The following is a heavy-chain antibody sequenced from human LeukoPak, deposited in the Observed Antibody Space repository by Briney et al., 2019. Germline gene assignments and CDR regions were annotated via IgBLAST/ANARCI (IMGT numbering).Heavy chain of an antibody. D-gene: IGHD4-17*01. V-gene: IGHV4-39*07. J-gene: IGHJ4*02. CDR3: ARTTVTTFWGDY. CDR1: GGSISSTNYY. CDR2: IYYSGST. Sequence: PSETLSLTCTVSGGSISSTNYYWGWIRQPPGKGLEWIGSIYYSGSTYYNPSLKSRVTISVDTSKKQFSLRLGSVTAADTAVYYCARTTVTTFWGDYWGQGTLVTVSS.